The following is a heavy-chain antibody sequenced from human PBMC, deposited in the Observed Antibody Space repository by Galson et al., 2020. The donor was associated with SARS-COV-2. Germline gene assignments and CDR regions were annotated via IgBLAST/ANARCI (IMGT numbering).Heavy chain of an antibody. D-gene: IGHD6-19*01. Sequence: SETLSLTCAVSGGSISGISNYWSWIRQPAGKGLEWIGRINSSGSANYNPSLKSRVAISVDTSKNQFSLKLTSVTAADTAVYYCAAGPVAGTGEWGQGTLVTVSS. J-gene: IGHJ4*02. CDR2: INSSGSA. CDR1: GGSISGISNY. V-gene: IGHV4-61*02. CDR3: AAGPVAGTGE.